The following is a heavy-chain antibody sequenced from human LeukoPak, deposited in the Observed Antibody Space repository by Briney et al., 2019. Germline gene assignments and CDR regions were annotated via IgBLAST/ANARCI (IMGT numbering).Heavy chain of an antibody. CDR3: AKGGYSSGRYFYYYMDV. J-gene: IGHJ6*03. CDR1: GFTFSNYA. Sequence: GGSLRLSCAASGFTFSNYAMSWVRQAPGKGLEWVSTFSFNGVTTYYADSAKGRFTISRDNSKNTVYLQMNNLRAEDTAVYYCAKGGYSSGRYFYYYMDVWGEGTTVTVSS. V-gene: IGHV3-23*01. CDR2: FSFNGVTT. D-gene: IGHD5-18*01.